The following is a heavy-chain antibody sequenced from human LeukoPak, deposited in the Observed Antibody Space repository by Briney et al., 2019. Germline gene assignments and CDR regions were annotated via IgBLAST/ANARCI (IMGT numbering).Heavy chain of an antibody. CDR2: IYSGGST. J-gene: IGHJ4*02. Sequence: PGGSLRLSCAASGFTVSSNYMSWVRQAPGKGLEWVSVIYSGGSTYYADSVKGRFTISRDNSKNTLYLQMNSLRAEDTAVYYCASIDSSGYYAKNDYWGQGTLVTVSS. D-gene: IGHD3-22*01. CDR3: ASIDSSGYYAKNDY. V-gene: IGHV3-53*01. CDR1: GFTVSSNY.